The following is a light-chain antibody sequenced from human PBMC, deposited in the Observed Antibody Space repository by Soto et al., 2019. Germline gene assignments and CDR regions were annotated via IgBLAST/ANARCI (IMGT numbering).Light chain of an antibody. CDR1: QSINSW. CDR3: QQYSTYPIT. J-gene: IGKJ5*01. CDR2: DAS. Sequence: DIQMTQSPSTLSASVGDRVTITCRASQSINSWLAWYQWKPGKAPKVLIYDASSLQSGXXSRFSGSGSGTDFTLTISSLQSEDFAVYYCQQYSTYPITFGQGTRLEIK. V-gene: IGKV1-5*01.